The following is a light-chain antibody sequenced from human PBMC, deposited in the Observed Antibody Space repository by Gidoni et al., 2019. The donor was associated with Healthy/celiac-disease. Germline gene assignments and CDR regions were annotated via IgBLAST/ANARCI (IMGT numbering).Light chain of an antibody. V-gene: IGLV3-19*01. J-gene: IGLJ2*01. CDR1: SLRSYY. CDR3: NSRDSSGNHVV. CDR2: GKN. Sequence: SSELTQDPAVSVALGQTVRITFQGDSLRSYYASWYPQKPGKAPVLVIYGKNNRPSGIPDRFSGSSSGNTASLTITGAQAEDEADYYCNSRDSSGNHVVFGGGTKLTVL.